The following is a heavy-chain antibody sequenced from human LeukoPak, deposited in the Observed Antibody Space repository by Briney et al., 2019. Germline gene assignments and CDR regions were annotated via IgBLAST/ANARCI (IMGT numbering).Heavy chain of an antibody. CDR3: ASPCGGNGVDAFDI. CDR2: MNPNSGNT. D-gene: IGHD2-15*01. J-gene: IGHJ3*02. CDR1: GYTFTSYD. Sequence: VASVKVSCKASGYTFTSYDINWVRQATGQGLEWMGWMNPNSGNTGYAQKFQGRVTMTRNTSISTAYMELSSLRSEDTAVYYCASPCGGNGVDAFDIWGQGTMVTVSS. V-gene: IGHV1-8*01.